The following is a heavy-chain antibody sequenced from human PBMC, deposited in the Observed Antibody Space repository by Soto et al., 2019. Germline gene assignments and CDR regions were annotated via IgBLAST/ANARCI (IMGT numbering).Heavy chain of an antibody. CDR3: ARLGDSSGYYYAFDI. D-gene: IGHD3-22*01. J-gene: IGHJ3*02. CDR1: GGSISSSSYY. V-gene: IGHV4-39*01. CDR2: IYYSGST. Sequence: QLQLQESGPGLVKPSETLSLTCTVSGGSISSSSYYWGWIRQPPGKGLEGIGSIYYSGSTYYNPSLKSRVTIAVDTSKSQFSLKLSSVTAADTAVYYCARLGDSSGYYYAFDIWGQGTMVTVSS.